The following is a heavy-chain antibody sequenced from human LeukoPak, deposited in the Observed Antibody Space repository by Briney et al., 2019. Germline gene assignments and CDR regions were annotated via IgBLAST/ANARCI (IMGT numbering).Heavy chain of an antibody. CDR1: GGSIPYYY. D-gene: IGHD3-10*01. CDR3: ASRSGRAYYGMDV. V-gene: IGHV4-59*01. Sequence: PSETLSLTCTVSGGSIPYYYWSWIRQPPGKGLEWIGSVHYSGDTNYNSSLESRVAISVDVSKNQFSLILTSVTAADTAVYYCASRSGRAYYGMDVWGQGTTVNVFS. J-gene: IGHJ6*02. CDR2: VHYSGDT.